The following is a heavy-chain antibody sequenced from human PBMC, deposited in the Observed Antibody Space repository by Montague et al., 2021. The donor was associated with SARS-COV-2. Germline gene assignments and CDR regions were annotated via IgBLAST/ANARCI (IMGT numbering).Heavy chain of an antibody. CDR1: SGSLSSYY. V-gene: IGHV4-59*12. J-gene: IGHJ4*02. Sequence: SETLSLTCTASSGSLSSYYWYWIRQPPGTGLELIGITHNSGTSKNNPSLTSRLNMSLDTYKNQFPLTLNSVTAADTAIYYCARGTAYDHVYYWGQGAPVTVSS. D-gene: IGHD2-8*02. CDR2: THNSGTS. CDR3: ARGTAYDHVYY.